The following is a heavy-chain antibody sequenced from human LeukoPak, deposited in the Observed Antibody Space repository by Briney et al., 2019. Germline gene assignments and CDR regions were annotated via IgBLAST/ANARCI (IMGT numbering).Heavy chain of an antibody. V-gene: IGHV4-34*01. CDR2: INHSGST. CDR3: ARAMYYYGSGALRFYYYGMDV. J-gene: IGHJ6*02. D-gene: IGHD3-10*01. Sequence: PSETLSLTCAVYGGSFSGYYWSWIRQPPGKGLEWIGEINHSGSTNYNPSLKSRVTISVDTSKNQFSLKLSSVTAADTAVYYCARAMYYYGSGALRFYYYGMDVWGQGTTVTVSS. CDR1: GGSFSGYY.